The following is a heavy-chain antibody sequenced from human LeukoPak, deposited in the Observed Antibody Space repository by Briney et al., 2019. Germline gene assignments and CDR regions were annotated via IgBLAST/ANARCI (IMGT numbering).Heavy chain of an antibody. J-gene: IGHJ4*02. V-gene: IGHV4-34*01. CDR2: IYHSGST. CDR3: ARGDCRSTSCYSYY. Sequence: SGTLSLTCAVYGWSFSGYYWSWIRQPPGKGLEWVGVIYHSGSTNYNPSLKSRVTISIDPSKNQLYLKLRSVTAADTAVYYCARGDCRSTSCYSYYWGQGPRVSV. D-gene: IGHD2-2*01. CDR1: GWSFSGYY.